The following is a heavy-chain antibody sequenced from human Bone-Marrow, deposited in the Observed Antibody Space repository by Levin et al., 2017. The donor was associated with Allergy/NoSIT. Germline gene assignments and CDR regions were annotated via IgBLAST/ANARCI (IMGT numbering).Heavy chain of an antibody. CDR2: IIPIFGTA. CDR3: AREGYSYGSGYYYGMDV. V-gene: IGHV1-69*13. Sequence: EASVKVSCKASGGTFSSYAISWVRQAPGQGLEWMGGIIPIFGTANYAQKFQGRVTITADESTSTAYMELSSLRSEDTAVYYCAREGYSYGSGYYYGMDVWGQGTTVTVSS. D-gene: IGHD5-18*01. J-gene: IGHJ6*02. CDR1: GGTFSSYA.